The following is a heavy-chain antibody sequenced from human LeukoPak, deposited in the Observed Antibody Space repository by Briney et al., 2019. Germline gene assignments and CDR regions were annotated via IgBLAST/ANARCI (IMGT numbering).Heavy chain of an antibody. Sequence: GVLRLSCAASGFTFSSYAMSWVRQAPGKGLEWVSAIGNSGAIAYYADSVKGRFTISRDNSKNTLYLQMNSLRADDSAVYYCAKEGIAVTGTGTQAFDYWGQGSLVTVSS. CDR3: AKEGIAVTGTGTQAFDY. CDR1: GFTFSSYA. D-gene: IGHD6-13*01. J-gene: IGHJ4*02. CDR2: IGNSGAIA. V-gene: IGHV3-23*01.